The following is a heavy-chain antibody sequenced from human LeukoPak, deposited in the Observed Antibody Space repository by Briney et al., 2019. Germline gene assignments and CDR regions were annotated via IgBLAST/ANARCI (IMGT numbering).Heavy chain of an antibody. J-gene: IGHJ3*02. CDR2: IYPGDSDT. CDR3: ARGDVLRYFDWSNDAFDI. D-gene: IGHD3-9*01. V-gene: IGHV5-51*01. Sequence: GESLKISCKGSGYSFTSYWIGWVRQMPGKGLEWMGIIYPGDSDTRYSPSFQGQVTISADKSICTAYLQWSSLKASDTAMYYCARGDVLRYFDWSNDAFDIWGQGTMVTVSS. CDR1: GYSFTSYW.